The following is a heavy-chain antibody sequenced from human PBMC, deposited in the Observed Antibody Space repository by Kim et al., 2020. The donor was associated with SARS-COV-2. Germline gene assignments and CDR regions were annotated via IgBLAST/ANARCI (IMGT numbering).Heavy chain of an antibody. Sequence: GGSLRLSCAASGFTFSSYAMHWVRQAPGKGLEWVAVISYDGSNKYYADSVKGRFTISRDNSKNTLYLQMNSLRAEDTAVYYCARAGNGDYVLDYWGQGTLVTVSS. J-gene: IGHJ4*02. D-gene: IGHD4-17*01. CDR3: ARAGNGDYVLDY. CDR2: ISYDGSNK. CDR1: GFTFSSYA. V-gene: IGHV3-30*04.